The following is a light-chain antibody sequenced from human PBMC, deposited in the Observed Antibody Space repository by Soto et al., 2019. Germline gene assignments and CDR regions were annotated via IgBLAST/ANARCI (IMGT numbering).Light chain of an antibody. J-gene: IGKJ1*01. CDR3: QQRSSWPRT. CDR1: QSVSSY. V-gene: IGKV3-11*01. Sequence: EIVLTQSPATLSLSPGERATLSCRASQSVSSYLAWYQQKPGQVPRLVIYDASNRATGIPGRFSGSGSGTDLTLTISSPEPEDFGVYYCQQRSSWPRTFGQGTKVEIK. CDR2: DAS.